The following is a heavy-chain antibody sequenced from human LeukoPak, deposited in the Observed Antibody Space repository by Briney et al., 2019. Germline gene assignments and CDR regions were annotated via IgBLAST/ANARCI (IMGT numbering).Heavy chain of an antibody. CDR3: AKDKAYCSGGSCYNAFDI. J-gene: IGHJ3*02. D-gene: IGHD2-15*01. CDR2: ISGSGGST. V-gene: IGHV3-23*01. CDR1: GFTFSSYA. Sequence: GGSLTLSCTASGFTFSSYAMSWVRQAPGKGLEWVSGISGSGGSTYYADSVKGRFTISRDNSKNTLYLQMNSLRAEDTAVYYCAKDKAYCSGGSCYNAFDIWGQGTMVTVSS.